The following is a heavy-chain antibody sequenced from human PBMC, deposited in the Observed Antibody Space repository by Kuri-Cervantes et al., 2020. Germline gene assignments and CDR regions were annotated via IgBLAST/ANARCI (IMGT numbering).Heavy chain of an antibody. CDR1: GFSLSTSGVG. Sequence: GPTLVKPTQTLTLTCTFSGFSLSTSGVGVGWIRQPPGKALEWLAHIYWDDDKRYSPSLKTRLIITKVTSKNQVVLTMTNMDPVDTATYYCAHKGAGGGWFEPWGQGTLVTVSS. J-gene: IGHJ5*02. CDR2: IYWDDDK. CDR3: AHKGAGGGWFEP. V-gene: IGHV2-5*02. D-gene: IGHD6-13*01.